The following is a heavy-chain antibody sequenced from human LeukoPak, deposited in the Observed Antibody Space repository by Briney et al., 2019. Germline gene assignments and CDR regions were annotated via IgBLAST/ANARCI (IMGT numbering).Heavy chain of an antibody. CDR1: GYTFTGSY. CDR2: INPNSGGT. Sequence: ASVKVSCKASGYTFTGSYMHWVRQAPGQGLEWMGLINPNSGGTNYGQKFQGRVTMTRDKSISTAYMELSRLTSDDTAVYYCTRDESGRYTYWGQGTLVTVSS. J-gene: IGHJ4*02. V-gene: IGHV1-2*02. D-gene: IGHD1-26*01. CDR3: TRDESGRYTY.